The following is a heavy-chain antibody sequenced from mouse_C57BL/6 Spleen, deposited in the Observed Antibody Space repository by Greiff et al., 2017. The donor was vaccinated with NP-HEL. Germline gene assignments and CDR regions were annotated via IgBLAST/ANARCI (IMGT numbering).Heavy chain of an antibody. J-gene: IGHJ2*01. CDR3: ARSAYYFDY. CDR1: GYAFSSSW. CDR2: IYPGDGDT. V-gene: IGHV1-82*01. Sequence: QVQLQQSGPELVKPGASVKISCKASGYAFSSSWMNWVKQRPGKGLEWIGRIYPGDGDTNYNGKFKGKATLTADKSSSTAYMQLSSLTSEDSAVHFCARSAYYFDYWGQGTTLTVSS.